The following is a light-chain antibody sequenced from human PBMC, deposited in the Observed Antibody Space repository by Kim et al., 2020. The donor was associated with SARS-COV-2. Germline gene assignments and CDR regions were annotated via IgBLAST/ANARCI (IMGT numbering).Light chain of an antibody. CDR3: AAWDDSLNVV. Sequence: PGQRVTISCSGSSSNIGSNTVNWYQQLPGTAPKLLIYSNNQRPSGVPDRFSGSKSGTSASLAISGLQSEDEADYYCAAWDDSLNVVFGGGTKLTVL. CDR2: SNN. V-gene: IGLV1-44*01. J-gene: IGLJ2*01. CDR1: SSNIGSNT.